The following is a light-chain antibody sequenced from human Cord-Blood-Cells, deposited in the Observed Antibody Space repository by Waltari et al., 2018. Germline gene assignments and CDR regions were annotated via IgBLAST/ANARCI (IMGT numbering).Light chain of an antibody. CDR2: AAS. Sequence: IQLTQSPSSLSASVGDRVTITCRASQGISSYLAWYQQKPGKAPKLLIYAASTLQSGVPSRFSGSGSGTGFTLTISSLQPEDFATYYCQQLNSYPRTFGPGTKVDIK. CDR1: QGISSY. J-gene: IGKJ3*01. V-gene: IGKV1-9*01. CDR3: QQLNSYPRT.